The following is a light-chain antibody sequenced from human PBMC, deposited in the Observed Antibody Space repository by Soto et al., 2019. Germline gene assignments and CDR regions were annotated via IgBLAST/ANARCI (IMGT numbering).Light chain of an antibody. V-gene: IGKV3-20*01. CDR3: QQYGSSPLYT. CDR1: QSVSSSY. CDR2: AAS. Sequence: EIVLTQSAGSLSLSPGERATLSYRASQSVSSSYLAWYQQKPGQAPRLLIYAASSRAAGIPDKFSGSGSGTDFTLTISRLEPEDFAVYYCQQYGSSPLYTFGQGTKLEIK. J-gene: IGKJ2*01.